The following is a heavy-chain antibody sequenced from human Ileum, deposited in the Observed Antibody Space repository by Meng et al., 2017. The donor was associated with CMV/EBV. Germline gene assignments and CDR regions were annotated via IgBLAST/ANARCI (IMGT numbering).Heavy chain of an antibody. D-gene: IGHD3-10*01. Sequence: GGSLRLSCVASGFTLTNYAIHWVRQAPGKGLEWVALLSSDGSNEQYGDSVRGRFAVSRDNSKNTMYLQMNSLRLDDTAVYYCVRGTGPGSYLVDYWGQGTLVTVS. J-gene: IGHJ4*02. CDR1: GFTLTNYA. CDR3: VRGTGPGSYLVDY. CDR2: LSSDGSNE. V-gene: IGHV3-30*09.